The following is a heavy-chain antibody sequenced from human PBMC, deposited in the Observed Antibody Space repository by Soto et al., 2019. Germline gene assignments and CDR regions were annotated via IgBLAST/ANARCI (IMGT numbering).Heavy chain of an antibody. CDR1: GSPISSGGYY. D-gene: IGHD6-13*01. V-gene: IGHV4-31*03. CDR3: ARSIAAAGSYYYYYGMDV. Sequence: SETLSLTCTVSGSPISSGGYYWSWIRQHPGKGLEWIGYIYYSGSTYYNPSLKSRVTISVDTSKNQFSLKLSSVTAADTAVYYCARSIAAAGSYYYYYGMDVWGQGTTVTVSS. CDR2: IYYSGST. J-gene: IGHJ6*02.